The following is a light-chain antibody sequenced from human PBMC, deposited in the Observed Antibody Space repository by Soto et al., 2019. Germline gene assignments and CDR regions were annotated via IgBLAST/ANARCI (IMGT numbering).Light chain of an antibody. J-gene: IGKJ4*01. V-gene: IGKV3-11*01. CDR2: DAS. CDR1: QSVDVY. Sequence: EVVLTQSPATLSLSPGERATLSCRASQSVDVYLAWYQQKPGQAPRLLIYDASNRAPGIPARFSGSGSGTDFTLTISSLEPEDFAVYYCHQRLNWPPLTFGGGTKVEIK. CDR3: HQRLNWPPLT.